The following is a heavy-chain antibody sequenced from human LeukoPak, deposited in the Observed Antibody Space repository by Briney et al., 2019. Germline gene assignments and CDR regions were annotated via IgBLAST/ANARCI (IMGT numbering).Heavy chain of an antibody. CDR2: IYSDGSNK. CDR1: GFIFRNYG. V-gene: IGHV3-33*01. J-gene: IGHJ6*02. CDR3: ARDGGYSYGYYYGMDV. Sequence: GRSLRLSCGASGFIFRNYGMHWVRQAPGKGLQWVAVIYSDGSNKNTADSVRGRFTISRDNSQNALYLQMNSLRAEDTAVYYCARDGGYSYGYYYGMDVWGQGTTVTVSS. D-gene: IGHD5-18*01.